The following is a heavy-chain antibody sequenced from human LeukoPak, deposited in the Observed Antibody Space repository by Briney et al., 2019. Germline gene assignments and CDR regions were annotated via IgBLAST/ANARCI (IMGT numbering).Heavy chain of an antibody. CDR1: GYTFTDYY. D-gene: IGHD1-7*01. CDR2: INPNSGGT. V-gene: IGHV1-2*02. Sequence: ASVKVSCKASGYTFTDYYMHWVRQAPGQGLEWVGRINPNSGGTNYAQKFQGRVTMTRDTSISTAYMELSRLTSDDTAVYYCARANYAPDYWGQGTLVTVSS. CDR3: ARANYAPDY. J-gene: IGHJ4*02.